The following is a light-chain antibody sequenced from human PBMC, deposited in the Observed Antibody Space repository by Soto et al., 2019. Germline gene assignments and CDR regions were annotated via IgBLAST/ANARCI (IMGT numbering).Light chain of an antibody. Sequence: DIQMTQSPSSLSASVGDRVTITCRASQGISSYLAWYQQRPGKVPKGMIYAASTLHSGVPSRFSGSGSGTDFTLTISHVQPEDVATYYCQNYYNAPETFGQGTKVEIK. CDR2: AAS. CDR1: QGISSY. V-gene: IGKV1-27*01. CDR3: QNYYNAPET. J-gene: IGKJ1*01.